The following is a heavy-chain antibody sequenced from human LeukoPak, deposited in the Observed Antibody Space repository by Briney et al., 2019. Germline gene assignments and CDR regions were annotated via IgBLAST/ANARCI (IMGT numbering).Heavy chain of an antibody. CDR1: GFTFSNYA. V-gene: IGHV3-23*01. D-gene: IGHD2-15*01. J-gene: IGHJ5*02. Sequence: PGGSLRLSCVTSGFTFSNYAMSWVRQAPGKGLELVSGIYGSDDKTVYGDAVKGRFTISRDNSKNTLYLQMNSLRADDTAVYYCAKTQGYYDAWGQGALVTVSS. CDR2: IYGSDDKT. CDR3: AKTQGYYDA.